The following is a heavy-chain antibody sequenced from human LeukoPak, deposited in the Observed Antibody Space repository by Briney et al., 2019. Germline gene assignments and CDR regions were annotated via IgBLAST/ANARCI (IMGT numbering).Heavy chain of an antibody. D-gene: IGHD3-22*01. CDR1: GFTFSTYW. Sequence: PGGSLRLSCAASGFTFSTYWMSWVRQAPGKGLEWVSAISGSGGSTYYADSVKGRFTISRDNSKNTLYLQMNSLRAEDTAVYYCAKSYRTTNVIVVPYFDYWGQGTLVTVSS. CDR2: ISGSGGST. V-gene: IGHV3-23*01. J-gene: IGHJ4*02. CDR3: AKSYRTTNVIVVPYFDY.